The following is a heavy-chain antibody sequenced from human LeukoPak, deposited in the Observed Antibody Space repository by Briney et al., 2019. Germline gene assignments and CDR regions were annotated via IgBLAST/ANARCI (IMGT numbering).Heavy chain of an antibody. CDR3: ARDYYDSSGGRYFDY. V-gene: IGHV3-30-3*01. CDR1: GFTFSCYA. J-gene: IGHJ4*02. CDR2: ISYDGSNK. Sequence: GRSLRLSCAASGFTFSCYAMHWVRQAPGKGLEWVAVISYDGSNKYYADSVKGRFTISRDNSKNTLYLQMNSLRAEDTAVYYCARDYYDSSGGRYFDYWGQGTLVTVSS. D-gene: IGHD3-22*01.